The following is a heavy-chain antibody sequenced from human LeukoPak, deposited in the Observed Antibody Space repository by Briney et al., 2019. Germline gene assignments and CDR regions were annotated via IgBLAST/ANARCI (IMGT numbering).Heavy chain of an antibody. Sequence: SETLSLTCTVSGGSISSGSYYWSWLRQPAGTGPEWIGRINISGSTNYNPTLKSRATISVDTSKNQFSLKLSSVTAAATAVYYCAREFRIRLDPWGQGTLVTVSS. CDR1: GGSISSGSYY. CDR2: INISGST. D-gene: IGHD2-21*01. J-gene: IGHJ5*02. CDR3: AREFRIRLDP. V-gene: IGHV4-61*02.